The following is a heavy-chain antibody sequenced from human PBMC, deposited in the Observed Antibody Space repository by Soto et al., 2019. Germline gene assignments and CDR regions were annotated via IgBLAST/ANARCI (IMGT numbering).Heavy chain of an antibody. J-gene: IGHJ6*02. CDR3: ANLVVVAATDYYGMDV. V-gene: IGHV3-30*18. Sequence: GGSLRLSCAASGFTFSSYGMHWVRQAPGKGLEWVAVISYDGSNKYYADSVKGRFTISGDNSKNTLYLQMNSLRAEDTAVYYCANLVVVAATDYYGMDVWGQGTTVTVSS. D-gene: IGHD2-15*01. CDR2: ISYDGSNK. CDR1: GFTFSSYG.